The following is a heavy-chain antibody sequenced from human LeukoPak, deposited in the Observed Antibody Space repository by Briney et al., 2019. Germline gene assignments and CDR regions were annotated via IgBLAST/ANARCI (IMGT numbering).Heavy chain of an antibody. Sequence: GGSLRLSCAASGFTFSSYVMNWVRQAPGKGLEWVANIKQDGGEKYYVDSVKGRFTISRDNAKNSLYLQMNSLRPEDTAVYYCAGRGDGNLYYFDHWGQGTLVTASS. CDR2: IKQDGGEK. V-gene: IGHV3-7*01. CDR1: GFTFSSYV. J-gene: IGHJ4*02. D-gene: IGHD5-24*01. CDR3: AGRGDGNLYYFDH.